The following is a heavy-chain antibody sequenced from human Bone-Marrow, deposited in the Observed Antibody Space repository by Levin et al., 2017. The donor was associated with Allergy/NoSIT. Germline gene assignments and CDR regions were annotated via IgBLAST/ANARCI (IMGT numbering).Heavy chain of an antibody. D-gene: IGHD5-12*01. CDR3: AREFYSGYDHGLDY. CDR1: GFTFSSYA. J-gene: IGHJ4*02. Sequence: GGSLRLSCAASGFTFSSYAMHWVRQAPGKGLEWVAVISYDGSNKYYADSVKGRFTISRDNSKNTLYLQMNSLRAEDTAVYYCAREFYSGYDHGLDYWGQGTLVTVSS. V-gene: IGHV3-30-3*01. CDR2: ISYDGSNK.